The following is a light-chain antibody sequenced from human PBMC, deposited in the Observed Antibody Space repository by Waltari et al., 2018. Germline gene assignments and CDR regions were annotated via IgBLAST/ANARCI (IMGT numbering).Light chain of an antibody. CDR1: QTMSSY. Sequence: EIVLTQSPDTLSVSPGERATLSCWATQTMSSYIAWYQQKPGQAPRLLIYGASTRATGIPARFSGSGSGTEFTLTINGLQSEDFALYYCQQYNKWPWTFGQGTKVEI. V-gene: IGKV3-15*01. CDR2: GAS. J-gene: IGKJ1*01. CDR3: QQYNKWPWT.